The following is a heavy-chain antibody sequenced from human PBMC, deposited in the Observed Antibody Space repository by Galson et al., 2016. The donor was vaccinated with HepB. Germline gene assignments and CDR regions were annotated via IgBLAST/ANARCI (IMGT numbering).Heavy chain of an antibody. J-gene: IGHJ1*01. D-gene: IGHD2-15*01. CDR2: ISGSGGTT. V-gene: IGHV3-23*01. CDR3: AKGAYSLPENFQH. Sequence: LRLSCAASGFTFSSYAMNWVRQLPGKGLEWVSSISGSGGTTYYADSLKGRFTISRDNSKSTPYLQMNSLRAEDTAVYYCAKGAYSLPENFQHWGQGTLVTVSS. CDR1: GFTFSSYA.